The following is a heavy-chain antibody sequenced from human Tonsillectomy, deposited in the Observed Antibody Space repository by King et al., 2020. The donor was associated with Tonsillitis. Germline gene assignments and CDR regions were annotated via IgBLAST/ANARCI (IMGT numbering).Heavy chain of an antibody. CDR3: AKDLSGSGYPYCFDY. CDR2: ISDSGGST. Sequence: VQLVESGGGLVQPGGSLRLSCAASGFTFNTYAMTWVRQAPGKGLEWVSSISDSGGSTYDADSVKGRFTISRDNSKNTLYLQMNSLRAEDTAVYYCAKDLSGSGYPYCFDYWGQGTLFTVSS. D-gene: IGHD3-22*01. J-gene: IGHJ4*02. CDR1: GFTFNTYA. V-gene: IGHV3-23*04.